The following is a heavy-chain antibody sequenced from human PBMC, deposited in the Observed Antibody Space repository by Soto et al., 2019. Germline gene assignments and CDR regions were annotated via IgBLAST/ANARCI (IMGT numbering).Heavy chain of an antibody. V-gene: IGHV1-69*13. CDR2: IIPIFGTA. D-gene: IGHD1-26*01. CDR1: GGTFSSYA. CDR3: ARDTTRPPWFDS. J-gene: IGHJ5*01. Sequence: SVKVSCKASGGTFSSYAISWVRQAPGQGLEWMGGIIPIFGTANYAQKFQGRVTITADESTSTAYMELSSLRSEDTAVYYCARDTTRPPWFDSWGQGTLVTVSS.